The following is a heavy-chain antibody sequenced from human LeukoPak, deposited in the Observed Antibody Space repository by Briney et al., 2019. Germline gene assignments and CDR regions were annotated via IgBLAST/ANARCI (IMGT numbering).Heavy chain of an antibody. D-gene: IGHD3-10*01. Sequence: SETLSLTCTVSGGSISSSSYYWGWIRQPPGKGLEWIGSIYYSGSTYYNPSLKSRVTISVDTSKNQFSLKLSSVTAADTAVYYCARLEDYYGSGRPGFDPWGQGTLVTVSS. CDR3: ARLEDYYGSGRPGFDP. J-gene: IGHJ5*02. V-gene: IGHV4-39*01. CDR1: GGSISSSSYY. CDR2: IYYSGST.